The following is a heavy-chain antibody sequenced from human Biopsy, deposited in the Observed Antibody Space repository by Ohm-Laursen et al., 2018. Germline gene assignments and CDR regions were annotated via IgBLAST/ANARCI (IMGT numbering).Heavy chain of an antibody. J-gene: IGHJ6*02. CDR2: ISSGSSPI. Sequence: GSLRLSCSAAGFTFSSYSMNWVRQAPGKGLEWVSFISSGSSPIYYADSVKGRFTISRDNAKNPLYLQMNSLRAEDTAVYFCASLGLVWFGELLSVPFGMDVWGQGTTVTVSS. D-gene: IGHD3-10*01. CDR1: GFTFSSYS. V-gene: IGHV3-48*04. CDR3: ASLGLVWFGELLSVPFGMDV.